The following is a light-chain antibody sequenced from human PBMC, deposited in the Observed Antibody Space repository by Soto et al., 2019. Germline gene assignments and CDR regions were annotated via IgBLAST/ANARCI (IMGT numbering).Light chain of an antibody. CDR2: DVS. V-gene: IGLV2-14*01. J-gene: IGLJ2*01. CDR1: SSDVGGYNY. CDR3: SSYTSSSTLVL. Sequence: QSALTQPASVSGSPGQSITISCTGTSSDVGGYNYVSWYHQHSGKAPKLLIYDVSNRPSGVSNRFSGSKSANTASLTISGLQAEDEAESYCSSYTSSSTLVLFGGGTQLTVL.